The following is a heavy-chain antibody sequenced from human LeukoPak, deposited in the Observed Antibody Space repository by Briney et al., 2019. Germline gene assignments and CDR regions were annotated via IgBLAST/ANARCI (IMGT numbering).Heavy chain of an antibody. CDR3: ARGFIGDVSAYGMDV. D-gene: IGHD3-16*02. CDR2: ISSSGSTI. Sequence: QPGGSLLLCCAAAGFTFSSYEMNWVRPAPGKGLEWVSYISSSGSTIYYADSVKGRFTISRDNAKNSLYVQMNSLRAEDTAVYDCARGFIGDVSAYGMDVWGKGTTVTVSS. J-gene: IGHJ6*04. V-gene: IGHV3-48*03. CDR1: GFTFSSYE.